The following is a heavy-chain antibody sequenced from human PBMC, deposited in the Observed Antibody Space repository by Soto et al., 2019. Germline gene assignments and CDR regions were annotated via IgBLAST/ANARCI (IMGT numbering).Heavy chain of an antibody. CDR3: ARAPIPNWNYYGMDV. D-gene: IGHD1-1*01. V-gene: IGHV4-34*09. J-gene: IGHJ6*02. Sequence: PSETLSLTCAVYGGSFSGYHWSWIRQHPGKGLEWIGDIYYSGSTYYSPSLKSRVTISIDTSTNHFSLHLSALTAADTAVYYCARAPIPNWNYYGMDVWGQGTTVTVSS. CDR2: IYYSGST. CDR1: GGSFSGYH.